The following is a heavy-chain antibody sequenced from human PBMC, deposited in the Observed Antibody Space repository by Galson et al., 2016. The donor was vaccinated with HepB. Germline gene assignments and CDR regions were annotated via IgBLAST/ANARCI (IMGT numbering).Heavy chain of an antibody. CDR2: ISFDGSNN. V-gene: IGHV3-30-3*01. Sequence: SLRLSCAASGFTFSSYAMHWVRQAPGKGLEWVAVISFDGSNNFYADSVKGRITISRDNSKNTLYLQMNSLRAEDTAVYYCARDDAYVWGTYRYTRTVPQYYFDYWGQGTLVTVSS. J-gene: IGHJ4*02. CDR1: GFTFSSYA. D-gene: IGHD3-16*02. CDR3: ARDDAYVWGTYRYTRTVPQYYFDY.